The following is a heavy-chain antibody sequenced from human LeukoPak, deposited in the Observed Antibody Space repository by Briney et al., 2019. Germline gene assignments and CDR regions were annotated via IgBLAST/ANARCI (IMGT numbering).Heavy chain of an antibody. D-gene: IGHD3-22*01. J-gene: IGHJ4*02. CDR3: ARERYYYDSSGYYLDY. CDR1: GFTLSSYT. Sequence: GGSLRLSCAASGFTLSSYTMHWVRQAPGKGLEWVAVISYDGSNKYYADSVKGRFTISRDNSKNTLYLQMNSLRAEDTAVYYCARERYYYDSSGYYLDYWGQGTLVTVSS. CDR2: ISYDGSNK. V-gene: IGHV3-30-3*01.